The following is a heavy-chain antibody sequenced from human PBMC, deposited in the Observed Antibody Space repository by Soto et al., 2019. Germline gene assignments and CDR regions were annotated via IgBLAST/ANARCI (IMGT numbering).Heavy chain of an antibody. J-gene: IGHJ4*02. D-gene: IGHD2-15*01. CDR3: ARFRIGDYLDY. CDR2: IYYSGST. CDR1: GGSISSGGYY. V-gene: IGHV4-31*03. Sequence: SDTLSLTCTVSGGSISSGGYYWSWIRQHPGKGLEWIGYIYYSGSTYYNPSLKSRVTISVDTSKNQFSLKLSSVTAADTAVYYCARFRIGDYLDYWGQGTLVNVSS.